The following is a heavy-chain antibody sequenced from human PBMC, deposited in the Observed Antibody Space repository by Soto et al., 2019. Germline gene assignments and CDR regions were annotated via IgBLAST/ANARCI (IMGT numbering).Heavy chain of an antibody. Sequence: EVQLLESGGGLVQPGESLRLSCAASGFTFSTFGMSWVRQAPGKGLEWVSGVRSSGGSTNYADSVRGRFTISSDNSKNTVYLQMNSLRADDTAVYYCVEGFMVVLVYWGQGTQVTVSS. CDR3: VEGFMVVLVY. CDR1: GFTFSTFG. V-gene: IGHV3-23*01. CDR2: VRSSGGST. D-gene: IGHD2-15*01. J-gene: IGHJ4*02.